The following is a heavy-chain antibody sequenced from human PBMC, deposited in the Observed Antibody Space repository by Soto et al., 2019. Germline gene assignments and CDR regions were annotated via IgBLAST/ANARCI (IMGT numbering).Heavy chain of an antibody. CDR2: IRGSGGRT. J-gene: IGHJ4*02. CDR3: AKKHSSGPFDY. D-gene: IGHD3-22*01. V-gene: IGHV3-23*01. CDR1: GFSFGNYA. Sequence: EVQLLESGGGLVQPGGSLRLSCAASGFSFGNYAMSWVRQAPGKGLEWVSGIRGSGGRTDYADSVKGRFTISRDNSKNPLYRQMNSLRAEDAAVYYCAKKHSSGPFDYWGQGTLVTVSS.